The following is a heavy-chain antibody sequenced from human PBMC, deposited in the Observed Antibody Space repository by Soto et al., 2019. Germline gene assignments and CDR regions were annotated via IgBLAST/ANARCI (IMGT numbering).Heavy chain of an antibody. CDR3: ARDFTDSSGPTLGMGV. CDR2: IYHSGST. D-gene: IGHD6-19*01. Sequence: SSETLSLTCAVSGGSVSTSNWWSWVHQPPGKGLELIGQIYHSGSTNYNPSLKSRVTISVDKSKNQFPLKLSSVTAADTAVYYCARDFTDSSGPTLGMGVWGQGTTVT. V-gene: IGHV4-4*02. CDR1: GGSVSTSNW. J-gene: IGHJ6*02.